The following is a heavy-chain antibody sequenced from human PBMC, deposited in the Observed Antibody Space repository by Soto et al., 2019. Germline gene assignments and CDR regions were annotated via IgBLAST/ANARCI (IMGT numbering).Heavy chain of an antibody. V-gene: IGHV1-69*18. CDR1: GDTFSGYP. D-gene: IGHD3-10*01. Sequence: QVQLMQSGAELKKPGSSVKVSCKASGDTFSGYPINWVRQAPGEGLEWMGRIIPVFGTTNDAQRFEGRVTFTVDESTNTAYMELRGLLSEDTAVYYCARDGGFGELKYWGPGTLVTVSS. CDR3: ARDGGFGELKY. J-gene: IGHJ4*02. CDR2: IIPVFGTT.